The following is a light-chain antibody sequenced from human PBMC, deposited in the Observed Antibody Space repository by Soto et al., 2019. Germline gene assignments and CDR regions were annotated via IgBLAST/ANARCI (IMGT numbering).Light chain of an antibody. J-gene: IGLJ1*01. CDR1: SSDVGAYNY. CDR3: SSYTTSSTQV. CDR2: DVI. V-gene: IGLV2-14*03. Sequence: QSALTQPASVSGSPGQSITISCTGTSSDVGAYNYVSWYQQHPGRAPKLMIYDVINRPSGVSNRFSGSKSGNTASLTISGLQAEDEADYYRSSYTTSSTQVFGTGTRSPS.